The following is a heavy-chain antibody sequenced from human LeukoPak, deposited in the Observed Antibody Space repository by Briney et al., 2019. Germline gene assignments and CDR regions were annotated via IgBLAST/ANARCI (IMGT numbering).Heavy chain of an antibody. J-gene: IGHJ6*02. D-gene: IGHD5-24*01. CDR2: IYYSGST. CDR1: GGSVASGTDY. Sequence: PSETLSLTCSVSGGSVASGTDYWSWIRQPPGKGLEWIGYIYYSGSTNYNPSLKNRVIISVDTSKNQFSLKVNSVTAADTAVYYCARGNEMATIEYYYYGMDVWGQGTTVTVSS. CDR3: ARGNEMATIEYYYYGMDV. V-gene: IGHV4-61*01.